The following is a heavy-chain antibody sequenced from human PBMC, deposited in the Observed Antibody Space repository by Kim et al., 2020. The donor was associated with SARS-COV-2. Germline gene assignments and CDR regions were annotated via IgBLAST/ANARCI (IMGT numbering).Heavy chain of an antibody. CDR1: GFTFSSYA. D-gene: IGHD2-2*01. CDR3: AKDWILLGYCSSTSCATYFDY. V-gene: IGHV3-23*01. J-gene: IGHJ4*02. Sequence: GGSLRLSCAASGFTFSSYAMSWVRQAPGKGLEWVSAISGSGGSTYYADSVKGRFTISRDNSKNTLYLQMNSLRAEDTAVYYCAKDWILLGYCSSTSCATYFDYWGQGTLVTVSS. CDR2: ISGSGGST.